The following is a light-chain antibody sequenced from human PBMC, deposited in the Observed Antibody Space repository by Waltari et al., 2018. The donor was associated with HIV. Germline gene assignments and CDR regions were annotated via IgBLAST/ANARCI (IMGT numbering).Light chain of an antibody. CDR3: LTYVSDSGTWK. J-gene: IGLJ3*02. V-gene: IGLV2-23*02. CDR1: NIDVCNYNL. CDR2: DVS. Sequence: QSPLTQPASVSGNPGQSVTITCTGTNIDVCNYNLDSWYQQHPGKAPKLLIYDVSKRPSGVSSRFSGSKSGYWASLTISGLLTEDESYYYCLTYVSDSGTWKFGGGTYLTV.